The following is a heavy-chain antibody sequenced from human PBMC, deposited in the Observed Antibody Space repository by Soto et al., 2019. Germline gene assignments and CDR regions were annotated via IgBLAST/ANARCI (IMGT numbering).Heavy chain of an antibody. Sequence: PGGSLRLSCAASGFTFNTVGMHWFRQAPGKGLEWVAVISYDGSDKYYSDSVRGRFTISRDNSMNTLYLQMNSLRTEDTAVYYCAKSPNFYCSSYHCYKYYFDYWGQGTLVTVPQ. CDR2: ISYDGSDK. CDR1: GFTFNTVG. D-gene: IGHD2-2*01. V-gene: IGHV3-30*18. CDR3: AKSPNFYCSSYHCYKYYFDY. J-gene: IGHJ4*02.